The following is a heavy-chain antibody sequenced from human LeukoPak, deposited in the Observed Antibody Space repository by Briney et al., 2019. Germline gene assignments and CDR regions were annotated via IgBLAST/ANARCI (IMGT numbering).Heavy chain of an antibody. V-gene: IGHV3-53*01. J-gene: IGHJ5*02. CDR2: IYTSGGST. CDR3: ANGRYYYGSGSYYNH. CDR1: GFTVSSNY. D-gene: IGHD3-10*01. Sequence: GGSLRLSCAASGFTVSSNYMSWVRQAPGKGLEWVSVIYTSGGSTYYADSVKGRFTISRDNSKNTLYLQMNSLRAEDTAVYYCANGRYYYGSGSYYNHWGQGTLVTVSS.